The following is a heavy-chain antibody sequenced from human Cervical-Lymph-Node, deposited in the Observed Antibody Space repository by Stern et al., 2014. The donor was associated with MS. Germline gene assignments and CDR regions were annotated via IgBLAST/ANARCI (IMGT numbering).Heavy chain of an antibody. D-gene: IGHD1-26*01. CDR3: ASRPIAGGVLNFDF. Sequence: EVQLVQSGAEVKKPGESLKISCKSSGFTFSTYWIGWVRQIPGKGLECMGIIYPGDSDTGYSPSFQGPVTISVDHSTPPAHLQWGSLKASDSAIYYCASRPIAGGVLNFDFWGQGTQVTVSS. V-gene: IGHV5-51*01. J-gene: IGHJ4*02. CDR2: IYPGDSDT. CDR1: GFTFSTYW.